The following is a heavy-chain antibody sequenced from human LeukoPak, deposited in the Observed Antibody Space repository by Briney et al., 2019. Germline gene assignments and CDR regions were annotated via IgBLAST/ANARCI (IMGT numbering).Heavy chain of an antibody. Sequence: ASVKVSCKASGYTFTNYYIHWVRQAPGQGLEWMGWINPNSGGTNYAQKFQGRVTMTRDTSISTAYMELSRLRSDDTAVYYCARVAPKSPDAFDIWGQGTMVTVSS. CDR2: INPNSGGT. CDR1: GYTFTNYY. V-gene: IGHV1-2*02. J-gene: IGHJ3*02. CDR3: ARVAPKSPDAFDI.